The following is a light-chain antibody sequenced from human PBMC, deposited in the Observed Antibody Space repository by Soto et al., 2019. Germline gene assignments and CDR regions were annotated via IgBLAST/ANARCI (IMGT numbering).Light chain of an antibody. Sequence: IVLTQSPATLSLSPGETATLSCRASQSVSSYLAWYQQKPGQAPRLLIYDASNRATGIPARFSGSGSGTDFTLTISSLEPEDFAVYYCHQRGSWPRGTFGQGTKVEIK. V-gene: IGKV3-11*01. CDR2: DAS. CDR1: QSVSSY. J-gene: IGKJ1*01. CDR3: HQRGSWPRGT.